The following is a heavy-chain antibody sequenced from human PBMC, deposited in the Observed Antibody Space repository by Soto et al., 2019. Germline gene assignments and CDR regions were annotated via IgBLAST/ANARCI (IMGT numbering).Heavy chain of an antibody. CDR2: ISFDGSNK. CDR1: GFTFSSYA. D-gene: IGHD1-7*01. Sequence: QVQLVESGGGVVQPGRSLRLSCAASGFTFSSYAVHWVRQAPGKGLEWVAVISFDGSNKYYADSVKGRFTISRDNSKNTLYLQMSSLRAEDTAVYYCARDRNWNYDYYFDYWGQGTLVTVSS. J-gene: IGHJ4*02. CDR3: ARDRNWNYDYYFDY. V-gene: IGHV3-30-3*01.